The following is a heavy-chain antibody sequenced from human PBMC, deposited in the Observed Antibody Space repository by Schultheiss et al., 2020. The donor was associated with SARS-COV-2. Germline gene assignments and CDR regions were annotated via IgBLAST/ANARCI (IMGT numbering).Heavy chain of an antibody. CDR1: GGSISSRSYY. Sequence: SETLSLTCIVSGGSISSRSYYWGWIRQPPGKGLEWIGSIYYSGSTYYNPSLKSRVTISVDTSKNQFSLKLSSVTAADTAVYYCARFLSRITIFGVVIPGWFDPWGQGTLVTVSS. CDR3: ARFLSRITIFGVVIPGWFDP. J-gene: IGHJ5*02. V-gene: IGHV4-39*07. CDR2: IYYSGST. D-gene: IGHD3-3*01.